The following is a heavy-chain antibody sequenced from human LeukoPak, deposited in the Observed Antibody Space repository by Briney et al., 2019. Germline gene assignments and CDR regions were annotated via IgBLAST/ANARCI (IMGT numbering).Heavy chain of an antibody. J-gene: IGHJ3*02. D-gene: IGHD2-21*01. V-gene: IGHV3-66*01. Sequence: GGSLRLSCAASGFSVSNNYMSWVRQAPGKGLQWVSVIYSGGSTYSADSVKGRFTISRDNAKNRLYLQMNSLRAADSAVYYCARILWPRLGVFDIWGQGTMVTVSS. CDR3: ARILWPRLGVFDI. CDR1: GFSVSNNY. CDR2: IYSGGST.